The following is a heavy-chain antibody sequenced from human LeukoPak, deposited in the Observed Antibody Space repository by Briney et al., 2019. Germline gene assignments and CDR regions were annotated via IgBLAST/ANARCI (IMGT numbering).Heavy chain of an antibody. V-gene: IGHV4-59*08. J-gene: IGHJ4*02. D-gene: IGHD5-18*01. CDR1: GGSISSYY. Sequence: SETLSLTCTVSGGSISSYYWSWIRQPPGKGLEWIGYIYYSGSTNYNPSLKSRVTISVDTSKNQFSLKLSSVTAADTAVYYCARAIYSYGLFDYWGQGTLVTVSS. CDR2: IYYSGST. CDR3: ARAIYSYGLFDY.